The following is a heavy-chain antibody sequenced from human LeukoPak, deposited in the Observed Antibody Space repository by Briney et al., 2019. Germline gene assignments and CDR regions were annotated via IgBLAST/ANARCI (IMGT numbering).Heavy chain of an antibody. J-gene: IGHJ4*02. D-gene: IGHD1-26*01. CDR2: INPNRGGT. Sequence: GASVKVSCKASGYTFTGYYMHWVRQAPGQGLEWMGWINPNRGGTNYAQKFQGRVTMTRDTSISTAYMELSRLRPDDTAVYYCARDKDHTGSYGPSVLFDYWGQGTLVTVSS. CDR3: ARDKDHTGSYGPSVLFDY. CDR1: GYTFTGYY. V-gene: IGHV1-2*02.